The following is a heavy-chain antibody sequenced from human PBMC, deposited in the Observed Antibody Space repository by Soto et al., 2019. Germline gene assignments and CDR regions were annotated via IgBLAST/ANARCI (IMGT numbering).Heavy chain of an antibody. CDR3: AKALGELSPESYDY. J-gene: IGHJ4*02. V-gene: IGHV3-30*18. D-gene: IGHD3-16*02. CDR2: ISYGGSDK. Sequence: QVQLVESGGGVVQPGRSLRLSCAASGFTFSSYAMHWVRQAPGKGLEWVAVISYGGSDKYYADSVKGRFTISRDNSKNTLNLQMNSLRADDTAVYYCAKALGELSPESYDYWGQGTLITVSS. CDR1: GFTFSSYA.